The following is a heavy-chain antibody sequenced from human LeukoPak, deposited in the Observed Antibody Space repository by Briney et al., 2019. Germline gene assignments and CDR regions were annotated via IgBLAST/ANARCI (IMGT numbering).Heavy chain of an antibody. CDR2: IYWNDDK. Sequence: TLSLTCTVSGGSISSSSYYWGWIRQPPGKALEWLALIYWNDDKRYSPSLKSRLTITKDTSKNQVVLTMTNMDPVDTATYYCAHRGTGGYYFDYWGQGTLVTVSS. CDR3: AHRGTGGYYFDY. CDR1: GGSISSSSYY. V-gene: IGHV2-5*01. D-gene: IGHD7-27*01. J-gene: IGHJ4*02.